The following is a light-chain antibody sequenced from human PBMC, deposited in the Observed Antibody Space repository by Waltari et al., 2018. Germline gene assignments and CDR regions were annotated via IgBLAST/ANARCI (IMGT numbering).Light chain of an antibody. CDR2: NDN. J-gene: IGLJ3*02. CDR1: NSNIGGNF. Sequence: QSVLTQQPSVPGTPGQRVTISYYGSNSNIGGNFVNWYQQRPGKAPKLLIYNDNQGPSGVPDRFSASKAGTSAALAITGLQSEDEADYYCAVWDDSLGGVFGGGTKLTVL. V-gene: IGLV1-44*01. CDR3: AVWDDSLGGV.